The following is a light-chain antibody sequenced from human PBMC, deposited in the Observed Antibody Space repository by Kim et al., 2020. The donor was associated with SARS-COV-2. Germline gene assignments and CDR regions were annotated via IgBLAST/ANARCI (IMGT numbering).Light chain of an antibody. Sequence: GQSITISCTGTSSDVGSYNLVSWYQQHPDKAPKLIIYEVSKRPSGVSNRFSGSKSGNTASLTISGLQAEDEADYYCCSYAGSRIYVFGTGTKVTVL. V-gene: IGLV2-23*02. J-gene: IGLJ1*01. CDR2: EVS. CDR1: SSDVGSYNL. CDR3: CSYAGSRIYV.